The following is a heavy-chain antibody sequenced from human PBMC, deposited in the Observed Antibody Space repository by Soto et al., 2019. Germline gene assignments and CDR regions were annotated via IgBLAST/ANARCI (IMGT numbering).Heavy chain of an antibody. J-gene: IGHJ4*02. Sequence: XXPLPLPCAVFGWAFIGYYFTWIRQPPGTGLEWIGEINHSGSTNYNPSLKSRVTISVDTSKNQFSLKLTSVTASDTAVYYCARDKITGLFDYWGQGTLVTVSS. CDR2: INHSGST. CDR1: GWAFIGYY. V-gene: IGHV4-34*01. D-gene: IGHD2-8*02. CDR3: ARDKITGLFDY.